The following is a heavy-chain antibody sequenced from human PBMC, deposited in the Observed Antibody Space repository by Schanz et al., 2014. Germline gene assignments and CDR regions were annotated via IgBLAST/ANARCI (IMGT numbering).Heavy chain of an antibody. D-gene: IGHD2-8*01. V-gene: IGHV4-59*08. CDR1: GGSISTYY. CDR3: ASKGLTTDAFDI. Sequence: QVQLQESGPGVVKPSETLSLTCTVSGGSISTYYWSWIRQSPGKGLEWIGYIYYTGTTNYNPSLKSRVTISVDTSKNQFSLALSSVTAADTAVYYCASKGLTTDAFDIWGQGTMVTVSS. CDR2: IYYTGTT. J-gene: IGHJ3*02.